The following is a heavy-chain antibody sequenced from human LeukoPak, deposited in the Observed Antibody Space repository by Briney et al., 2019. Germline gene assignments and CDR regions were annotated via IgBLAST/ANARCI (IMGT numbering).Heavy chain of an antibody. CDR1: GFTFADYY. J-gene: IGHJ4*02. CDR3: ARGGEDYGGNIVDY. Sequence: GGSLRLSCAASGFTFADYYMSWLRQAPGKGLEWVSYISSSSSYTNYADSVKGRFTISRDDAKNSLYLQMSSLRAEDTAVYYCARGGEDYGGNIVDYWGQGTLVTVSS. V-gene: IGHV3-11*06. D-gene: IGHD4-23*01. CDR2: ISSSSSYT.